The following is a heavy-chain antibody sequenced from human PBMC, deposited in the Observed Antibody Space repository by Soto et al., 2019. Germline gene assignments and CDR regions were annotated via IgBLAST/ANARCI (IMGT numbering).Heavy chain of an antibody. D-gene: IGHD3-3*01. CDR2: ISYDGSNK. Sequence: GGSMRLSCAASGFTFSSYGMHWVRQAPGKGLEWVAVISYDGSNKYYADSVKGRFTISRDNSKNTLYLQMNSLRAEDTAVYYCAKAPGADFWSGYYIDSNNWFDPWGQGPLVTVSS. V-gene: IGHV3-30*18. J-gene: IGHJ5*02. CDR1: GFTFSSYG. CDR3: AKAPGADFWSGYYIDSNNWFDP.